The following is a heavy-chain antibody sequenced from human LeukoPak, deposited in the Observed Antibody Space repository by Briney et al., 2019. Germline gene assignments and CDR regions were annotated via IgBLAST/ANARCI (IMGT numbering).Heavy chain of an antibody. V-gene: IGHV3-53*01. CDR2: IDSGGST. CDR1: GFTVCSDY. CDR3: ARFDYPYYFDY. D-gene: IGHD3-9*01. Sequence: GGSLRLSCAASGFTVCSDYMSWVRQAPGKGLEWVSLIDSGGSTYYADSVKGRFTLSRDNSMNTLYLQMNSLRAEDTAIYYCARFDYPYYFDYWGQGTLVTVSS. J-gene: IGHJ4*02.